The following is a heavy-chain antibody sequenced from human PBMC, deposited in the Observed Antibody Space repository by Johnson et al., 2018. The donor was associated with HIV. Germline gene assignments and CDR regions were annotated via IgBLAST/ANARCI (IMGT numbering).Heavy chain of an antibody. Sequence: VQLVESGGGLIQPGGSLRLSCAASGFTVSSTYMSWVRQAPGKGLEWVSAIYSGGSTYYADSVKGRFTISRDNSKNTLDLQMNSLRAEDTAVYYCARGVYSSSWYGAFDIWGQGTMVTVSS. V-gene: IGHV3-53*01. CDR2: IYSGGST. J-gene: IGHJ3*02. D-gene: IGHD6-13*01. CDR3: ARGVYSSSWYGAFDI. CDR1: GFTVSSTY.